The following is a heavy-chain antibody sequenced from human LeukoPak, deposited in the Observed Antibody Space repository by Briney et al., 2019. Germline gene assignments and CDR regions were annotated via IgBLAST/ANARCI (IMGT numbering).Heavy chain of an antibody. V-gene: IGHV3-74*01. CDR1: GFTFTRHW. D-gene: IGHD5-24*01. CDR2: IKTDGTNT. Sequence: GGSLRLSCAASGFTFTRHWMHWVRQAPGKGLEWVSRIKTDGTNTIYADFVEGRFTISRDNARNTLYLQMSSLRAGDTAVYYCGGSEDGYIDYWGQGTLVTVSS. CDR3: GGSEDGYIDY. J-gene: IGHJ4*02.